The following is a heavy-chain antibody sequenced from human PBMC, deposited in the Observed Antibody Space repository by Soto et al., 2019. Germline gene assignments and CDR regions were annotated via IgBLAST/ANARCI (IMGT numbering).Heavy chain of an antibody. CDR2: ISYDGSNK. CDR1: GFTFSSYG. D-gene: IGHD3-3*01. V-gene: IGHV3-30*18. Sequence: GWSLRLSCAASGFTFSSYGMHGVRKATGKGLEWVAVISYDGSNKYYADSVKGRFTISRDNSKNTLYLQMNSLRAEDTAVYYCAKDLWYYDSWSGYTASDYYYYGMDVWGQGTTVTVSS. J-gene: IGHJ6*02. CDR3: AKDLWYYDSWSGYTASDYYYYGMDV.